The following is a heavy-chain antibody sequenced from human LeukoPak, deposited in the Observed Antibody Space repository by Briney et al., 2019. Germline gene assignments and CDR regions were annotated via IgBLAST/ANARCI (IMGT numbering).Heavy chain of an antibody. D-gene: IGHD2-2*01. Sequence: SETLSLTCTVSGGSISSYYWSWIRQPPGKGLEWIGYIYYSGSTNYNPSLKSRVTISVDTSKNQFSLKLSSVTAADTAVYYCARRGSAMGFHFDYWGQGTLVTVSS. CDR2: IYYSGST. J-gene: IGHJ4*02. CDR3: ARRGSAMGFHFDY. V-gene: IGHV4-59*01. CDR1: GGSISSYY.